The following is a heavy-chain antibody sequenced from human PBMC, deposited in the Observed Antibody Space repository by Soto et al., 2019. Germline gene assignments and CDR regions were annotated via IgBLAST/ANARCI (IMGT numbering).Heavy chain of an antibody. CDR1: GYTFTNSG. D-gene: IGHD2-15*01. J-gene: IGHJ4*02. V-gene: IGHV1-69*13. CDR3: ARFYFYCCSQARYFYDY. Sequence: SVKVSCKASGYTFTNSGIIWVRQAPGQGLEWMGGIIPIFGTANYAQKFQGRVTITADESTSTAYMELSSLRSEATAVYYCARFYFYCCSQARYFYDYRGQGTLVTGSS. CDR2: IIPIFGTA.